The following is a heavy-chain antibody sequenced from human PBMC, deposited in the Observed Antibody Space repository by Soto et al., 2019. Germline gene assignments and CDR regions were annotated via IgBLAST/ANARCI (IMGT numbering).Heavy chain of an antibody. D-gene: IGHD6-13*01. J-gene: IGHJ5*02. V-gene: IGHV1-2*02. CDR1: GYFFNDYH. CDR2: INPKNGDT. CDR3: AREPGRSNIAAVLLDP. Sequence: ASVKVSCKTSGYFFNDYHMHWVRKAPGQGLEWMGWINPKNGDTNYAQKFQDRVTMTRDTSISTVYIELSRLTSDDTAVYYCAREPGRSNIAAVLLDPWGQGTLVTVSS.